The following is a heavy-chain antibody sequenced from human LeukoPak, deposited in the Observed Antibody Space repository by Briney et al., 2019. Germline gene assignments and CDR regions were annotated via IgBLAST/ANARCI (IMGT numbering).Heavy chain of an antibody. J-gene: IGHJ4*02. Sequence: GGSLRLSCAASGFTVSSNYMSWVRQAPGKGLEWVSVIYSGGSTYYADSVKGRFTISRDNSKNTLYLQMNSLRAEDAAVYYCARDEQWLVRHWGQGTLVTVSS. CDR2: IYSGGST. D-gene: IGHD6-19*01. CDR3: ARDEQWLVRH. CDR1: GFTVSSNY. V-gene: IGHV3-53*01.